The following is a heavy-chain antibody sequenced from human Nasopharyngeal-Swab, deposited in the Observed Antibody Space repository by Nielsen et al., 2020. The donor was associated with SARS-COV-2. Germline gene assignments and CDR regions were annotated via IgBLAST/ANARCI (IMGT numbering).Heavy chain of an antibody. CDR1: GFTFSSYG. CDR2: IWYDGSNK. D-gene: IGHD5-18*01. CDR3: ARQRGYTYGDAFDV. V-gene: IGHV3-33*08. Sequence: GESLKISCAASGFTFSSYGMHWVRQAPGKGLEWVAVIWYDGSNKYYADSLKGRFTISRDNAKNSLYLQMNSLRAEDTAVYYCARQRGYTYGDAFDVWGQGTMVTVSS. J-gene: IGHJ3*01.